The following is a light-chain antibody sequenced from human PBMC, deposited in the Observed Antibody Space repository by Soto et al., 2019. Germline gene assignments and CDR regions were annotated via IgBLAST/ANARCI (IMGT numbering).Light chain of an antibody. J-gene: IGKJ1*01. CDR3: LQYRTYWR. V-gene: IGKV1-5*03. CDR1: KSISRQ. Sequence: DIQMTQSPSTLSESGGDRDSITCRASKSISRQLAWYQQKPGKAPNLLIYQASKLETEVSSRFTGSGSGTAFTLTISTLQFGVLTPYACLQYRTYWRFVQGNKVKVK. CDR2: QAS.